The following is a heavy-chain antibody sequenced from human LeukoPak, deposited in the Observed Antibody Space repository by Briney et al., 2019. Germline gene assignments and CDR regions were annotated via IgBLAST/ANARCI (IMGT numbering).Heavy chain of an antibody. CDR3: AKSARVPYF. Sequence: SETLSLTCTVSGDSTTSTYWSWIRQPPGKGLEYLGYIYYNGDTNYNPSLRGRLSLSLDMSKNQFSLKLTSVTAADTAVYFCAKSARVPYFWGQGILVTASS. J-gene: IGHJ4*02. CDR2: IYYNGDT. V-gene: IGHV4-59*08. CDR1: GDSTTSTY. D-gene: IGHD3-10*01.